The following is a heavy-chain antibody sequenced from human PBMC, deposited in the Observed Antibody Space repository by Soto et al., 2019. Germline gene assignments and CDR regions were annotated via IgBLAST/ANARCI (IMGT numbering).Heavy chain of an antibody. CDR3: AKLYWNPRYFDY. CDR1: GFTFTNVA. CDR2: ITDGGGST. J-gene: IGHJ4*02. Sequence: GGSLRLSCVASGFTFTNVAMTWVRQAPGKGLEWVSSITDGGGSTDYADSVKGRFTISRDDSKSTLYLQMNNLRADDTAVYYCAKLYWNPRYFDYWGQGARVTVSS. V-gene: IGHV3-23*01. D-gene: IGHD1-1*01.